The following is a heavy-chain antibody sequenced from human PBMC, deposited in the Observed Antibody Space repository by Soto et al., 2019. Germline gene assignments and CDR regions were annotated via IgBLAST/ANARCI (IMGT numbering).Heavy chain of an antibody. J-gene: IGHJ6*02. CDR1: GYTFTSYG. V-gene: IGHV1-3*01. Sequence: GASVKVSCKASGYTFTSYGISWVRQAPGQRLEWMGWINAGNGNTKYSQKFQGRVTITRDTSASTAYMELSSLRSEDTAVYYCARDMVVTAMLPSAVYYYYGMDVWGQGTTVTV. CDR3: ARDMVVTAMLPSAVYYYYGMDV. D-gene: IGHD2-21*02. CDR2: INAGNGNT.